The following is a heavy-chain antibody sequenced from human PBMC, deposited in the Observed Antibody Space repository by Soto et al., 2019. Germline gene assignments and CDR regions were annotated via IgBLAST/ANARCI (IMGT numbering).Heavy chain of an antibody. CDR3: ARMVRGSNIDYFPYIDV. Sequence: QVQLVQSGAEVKKPGASVKVSCKASGYSFTSHGISWVRQAPGQGLEWMGWISANSGDTNYAQKLQDRVTVTTDTSTSTVYLELRSLRSEDTAVFYCARMVRGSNIDYFPYIDVWGKGTTVTVSS. V-gene: IGHV1-18*01. J-gene: IGHJ6*03. CDR2: ISANSGDT. D-gene: IGHD3-10*01. CDR1: GYSFTSHG.